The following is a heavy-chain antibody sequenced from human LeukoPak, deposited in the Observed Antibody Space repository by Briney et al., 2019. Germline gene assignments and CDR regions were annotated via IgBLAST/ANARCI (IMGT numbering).Heavy chain of an antibody. J-gene: IGHJ4*02. Sequence: ASVKVSCKASGGTFSSYAISWVRQAPGQGLKWMGGIIPIFGTANYAQKFQGRVTITADESTSTAYMELSSLRSEDTAVYYCASADGLGYYDSSGYYGTYYFDYWGQGTLVTVSS. CDR3: ASADGLGYYDSSGYYGTYYFDY. CDR2: IIPIFGTA. V-gene: IGHV1-69*01. D-gene: IGHD3-22*01. CDR1: GGTFSSYA.